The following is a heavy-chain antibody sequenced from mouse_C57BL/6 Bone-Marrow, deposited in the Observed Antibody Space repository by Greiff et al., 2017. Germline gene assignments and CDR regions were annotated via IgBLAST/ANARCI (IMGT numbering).Heavy chain of an antibody. CDR2: IDPEDGDT. V-gene: IGHV14-1*01. J-gene: IGHJ3*01. CDR1: GFNIKDYY. Sequence: EVQLQQSGAELVRPGASVKLSCTASGFNIKDYYMHWVKQRPEQGLEWIGRIDPEDGDTEYAPKFQGKATMTADTASNTAYLQLSSLTSEDTAVYYCTSYDYDGFAYWGQGTLVTVSA. D-gene: IGHD2-4*01. CDR3: TSYDYDGFAY.